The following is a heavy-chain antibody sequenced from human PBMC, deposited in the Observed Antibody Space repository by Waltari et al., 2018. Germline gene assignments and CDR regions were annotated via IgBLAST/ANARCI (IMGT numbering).Heavy chain of an antibody. J-gene: IGHJ4*02. V-gene: IGHV3-30-3*01. CDR3: ARDLSSTEMATGY. Sequence: QVQLVEAGGGVVQPGRSLRLSCAASGFTFTSYAMHWVRQAPGKGLEWVAVISYDGSNKYYADSVKGRFTISRDNSKNTLYLQMNSLRAEDTAVYYCARDLSSTEMATGYWGQGTLVTVSS. D-gene: IGHD2-2*01. CDR2: ISYDGSNK. CDR1: GFTFTSYA.